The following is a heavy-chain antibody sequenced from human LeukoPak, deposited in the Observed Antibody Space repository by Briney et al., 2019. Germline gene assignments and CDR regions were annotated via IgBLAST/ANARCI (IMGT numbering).Heavy chain of an antibody. D-gene: IGHD3/OR15-3a*01. CDR1: GGSISSSSYY. V-gene: IGHV4-39*01. CDR3: ARRDWYYFDY. CDR2: IYYSGST. Sequence: SETLSLTCTVPGGSISSSSYYWGWIRQPPGKGLEWIGSIYYSGSTYYNPSLKSRVTISVDTSKNQFSLKLSSVTAADTAVCYCARRDWYYFDYWGQGTLVTVSS. J-gene: IGHJ4*02.